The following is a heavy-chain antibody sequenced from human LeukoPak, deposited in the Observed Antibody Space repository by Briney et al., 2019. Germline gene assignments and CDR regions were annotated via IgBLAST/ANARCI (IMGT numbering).Heavy chain of an antibody. D-gene: IGHD2-8*01. CDR2: ISSSSSYI. CDR3: AIGKGCTNGVCAEDFDY. V-gene: IGHV3-21*01. J-gene: IGHJ4*02. Sequence: GGSLRLFCAASGFTFSSYSMNWVRQAPGKGLEWVSSISSSSSYIYYADSVKGRFTISRDNAKNSLYLQMNSLRTEDTAVYYCAIGKGCTNGVCAEDFDYWGQGTLVTVSS. CDR1: GFTFSSYS.